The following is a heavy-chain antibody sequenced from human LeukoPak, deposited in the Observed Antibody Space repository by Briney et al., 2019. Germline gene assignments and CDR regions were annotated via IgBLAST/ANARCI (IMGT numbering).Heavy chain of an antibody. D-gene: IGHD3-22*01. CDR3: AKDSSGKGYYYYYMDV. CDR1: GFTFSDYY. V-gene: IGHV3-20*04. Sequence: GGSLRLSCAASGFTFSDYYMSWVRQAPGKGLEWVSGINWNGGSTGYADSVKGRFTISRDNAKNSLYLQMNSLRAEDTAVYYCAKDSSGKGYYYYYMDVWGKGTTVTISS. J-gene: IGHJ6*03. CDR2: INWNGGST.